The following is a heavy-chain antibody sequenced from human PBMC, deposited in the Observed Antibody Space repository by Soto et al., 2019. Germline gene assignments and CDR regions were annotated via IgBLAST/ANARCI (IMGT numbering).Heavy chain of an antibody. CDR2: IYYSGST. CDR3: ARGNYNWNEGPEYYGMDV. CDR1: GGSISSGDYY. Sequence: PSETLSLTXTVSGGSISSGDYYWSWIRQPPGKGLEWIGYIYYSGSTYYNPSLKSRVTISVDTSKNQFSLKLSSVTAADTAVYYCARGNYNWNEGPEYYGMDVWGQGTTVTVSS. D-gene: IGHD1-20*01. V-gene: IGHV4-30-4*01. J-gene: IGHJ6*02.